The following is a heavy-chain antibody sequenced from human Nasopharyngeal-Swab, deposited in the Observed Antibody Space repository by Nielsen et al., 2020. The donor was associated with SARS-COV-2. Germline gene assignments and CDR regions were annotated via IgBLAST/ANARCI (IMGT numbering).Heavy chain of an antibody. CDR1: GFTFSGSA. Sequence: SVKVSCKASGFTFSGSAVQWVRQARGQRLEWIGWIVLGIDKTDYAQKFQDRVTITRDMSASTVYMQLSSLRSEDTALYYCATLSAPRDGNNRAPMGRGQGTLVTVSS. CDR2: IVLGIDKT. V-gene: IGHV1-58*01. CDR3: ATLSAPRDGNNRAPMG. J-gene: IGHJ4*02. D-gene: IGHD5-24*01.